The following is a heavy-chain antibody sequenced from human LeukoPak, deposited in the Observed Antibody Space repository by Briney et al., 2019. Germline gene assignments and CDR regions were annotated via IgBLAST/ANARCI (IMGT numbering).Heavy chain of an antibody. V-gene: IGHV3-48*02. CDR2: ISSSTSTI. CDR1: GFTFSSYS. D-gene: IGHD6-13*01. CDR3: AGGSWSSSWYPDY. Sequence: GGSLRLSCAASGFTFSSYSMNWVRQAPGKGLEWVSHISSSTSTIYYADSVKGRFTISRDNAKNSLNLQMNSLRDEDTAVYYCAGGSWSSSWYPDYWGQGTLVTVSS. J-gene: IGHJ4*02.